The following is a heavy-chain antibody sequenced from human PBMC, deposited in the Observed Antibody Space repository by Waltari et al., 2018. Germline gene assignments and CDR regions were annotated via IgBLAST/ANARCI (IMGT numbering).Heavy chain of an antibody. J-gene: IGHJ4*02. Sequence: QLQLQESGPGLVKPSGTLSLICAVSGDSMSTSDYWSWVRQPPGKGLEWIGQVRGDGKTNYNPSFASRFTMSLDTSTYHFALKLTSATAADTALYYCARDRGRGLYLDTWGQGTLVTVSP. CDR3: ARDRGRGLYLDT. D-gene: IGHD1-1*01. CDR2: VRGDGKT. CDR1: GDSMSTSDY. V-gene: IGHV4-4*02.